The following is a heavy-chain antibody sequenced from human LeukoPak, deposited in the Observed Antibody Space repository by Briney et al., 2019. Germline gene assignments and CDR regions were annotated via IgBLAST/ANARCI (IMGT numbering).Heavy chain of an antibody. CDR2: ISGSGGST. J-gene: IGHJ5*02. CDR3: AKGTRMLLLWFGERP. Sequence: PGGSLRLSCAASGFTFSSYAMSWVRQAPGKGLEWVSAISGSGGSTYYADSVKGRFTISRDNSKNTLYLQMNSLRAEDTAVYYCAKGTRMLLLWFGERPRGQGTLVTVSS. D-gene: IGHD3-10*01. V-gene: IGHV3-23*01. CDR1: GFTFSSYA.